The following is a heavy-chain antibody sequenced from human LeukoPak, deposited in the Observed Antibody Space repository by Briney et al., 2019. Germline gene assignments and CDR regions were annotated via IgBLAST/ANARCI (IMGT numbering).Heavy chain of an antibody. CDR1: GFTFSHYG. J-gene: IGHJ4*02. V-gene: IGHV3-30*18. CDR2: ISYDGGNK. D-gene: IGHD5-12*01. CDR3: AKDRRGYSGYDRDYFDY. Sequence: GGSLRLSCAASGFTFSHYGIHWVRQAPGKGLEWVAVISYDGGNKYYADSVKGRFTISRDNSKNTLYLQMNSLRAEDTAVYYCAKDRRGYSGYDRDYFDYWGQGTLVTVSS.